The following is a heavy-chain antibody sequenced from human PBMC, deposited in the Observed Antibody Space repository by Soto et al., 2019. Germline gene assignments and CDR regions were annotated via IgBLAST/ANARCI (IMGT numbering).Heavy chain of an antibody. V-gene: IGHV4-39*07. CDR2: IYYSGST. Sequence: SETLSLTCTVSGGSMTSSSYYWGWIRQPPGQGLEWIGSIYYSGSTYYNPSLKSRVTISVDTSKNQFSLKLSSVTAADTAIYYCARLFIVGAPGSYYTGLDVWGQGTTVTVSS. CDR3: ARLFIVGAPGSYYTGLDV. CDR1: GGSMTSSSYY. D-gene: IGHD1-26*01. J-gene: IGHJ6*02.